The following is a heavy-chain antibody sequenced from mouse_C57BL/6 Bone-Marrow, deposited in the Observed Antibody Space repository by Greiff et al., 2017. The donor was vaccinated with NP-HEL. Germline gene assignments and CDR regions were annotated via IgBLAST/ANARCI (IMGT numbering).Heavy chain of an antibody. J-gene: IGHJ3*01. CDR1: GFTFSDYG. CDR3: ARPPYDGSLEWFAY. Sequence: EVQLVESGGGLVKPGGSLKLSCAASGFTFSDYGMHWVRQAPEKGLEWVAYISSGSSTIYYADTVKGRFTISRDNAKNTLFLQMTSLRSEDTAMYYCARPPYDGSLEWFAYWGQGTLVTVSA. CDR2: ISSGSSTI. D-gene: IGHD2-3*01. V-gene: IGHV5-17*01.